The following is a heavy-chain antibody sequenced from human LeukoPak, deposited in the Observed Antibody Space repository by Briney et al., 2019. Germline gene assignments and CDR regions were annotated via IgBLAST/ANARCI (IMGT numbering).Heavy chain of an antibody. D-gene: IGHD6-13*01. CDR1: GGSISSYY. Sequence: SETLSLTCSVSGGSISSYYWSWIRQPAEKGLEWIGRIYSSGGTDYNPSLKSRVTMSVDTSKNQFSLKLSSVTAADTAVYYCAREPLYSSSWYWDAFDIWGQGTMVTVSS. CDR2: IYSSGGT. J-gene: IGHJ3*02. V-gene: IGHV4-4*07. CDR3: AREPLYSSSWYWDAFDI.